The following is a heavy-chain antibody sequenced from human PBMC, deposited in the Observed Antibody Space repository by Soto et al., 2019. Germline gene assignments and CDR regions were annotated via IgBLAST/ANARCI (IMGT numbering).Heavy chain of an antibody. J-gene: IGHJ4*02. CDR2: ISGSGGST. V-gene: IGHV3-23*01. Sequence: EVQLLESGGGLVQPGGSLRLSCAASGFTFSNYAMTWVRQAPGKGLEWVSAISGSGGSTYYADSVKGRFTISRDNSKNTLYLQMNSLSAEDTDVYCCAKRTLSCCYPFDFLGQGALVTVSS. D-gene: IGHD2-15*01. CDR3: AKRTLSCCYPFDF. CDR1: GFTFSNYA.